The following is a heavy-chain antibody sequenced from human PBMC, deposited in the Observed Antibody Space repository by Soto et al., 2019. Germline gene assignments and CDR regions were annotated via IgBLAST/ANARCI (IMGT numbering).Heavy chain of an antibody. D-gene: IGHD1-26*01. J-gene: IGHJ3*02. CDR3: AKEMGWELLTNHDAFDI. V-gene: IGHV3-9*01. CDR2: ISWNSGSI. CDR1: GFTFDDYA. Sequence: PGGSLRLSCAASGFTFDDYAMHWVRQAPGKGLEWVSGISWNSGSIGYADSVKGRFTISGDNAKNSLYLQMNSLRAEDTALYYCAKEMGWELLTNHDAFDIWGQGTMVTVS.